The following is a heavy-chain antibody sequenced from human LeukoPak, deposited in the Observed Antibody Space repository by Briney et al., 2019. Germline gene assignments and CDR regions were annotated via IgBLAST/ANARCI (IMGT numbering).Heavy chain of an antibody. CDR3: AKDGVAASSNY. CDR1: GFTFSSYA. Sequence: GGSLRLSCAASGFTFSSYAMSWVRQAPGKGLEWVSAISGSGCSTYYADSVKGRYTISRDNSKNTLYLQMNSLRAEDTAVYYCAKDGVAASSNYWGQGTLVTVSS. CDR2: ISGSGCST. D-gene: IGHD2-15*01. V-gene: IGHV3-23*01. J-gene: IGHJ4*02.